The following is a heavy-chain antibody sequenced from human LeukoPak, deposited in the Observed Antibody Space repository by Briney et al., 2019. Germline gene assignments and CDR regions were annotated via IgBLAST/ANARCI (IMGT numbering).Heavy chain of an antibody. CDR2: IYYSGTT. V-gene: IGHV4-59*01. CDR3: ARGVYIAAAKYGY. D-gene: IGHD6-13*01. CDR1: GGSISSYY. J-gene: IGHJ4*02. Sequence: PSETLSLTCTVSGGSISSYYWSWIRQPPGKGLEWIGYIYYSGTTNYNPSLKSRVTISVDTSKNQFSLKLSSVTAADTAVYYCARGVYIAAAKYGYWGQGTLVTVS.